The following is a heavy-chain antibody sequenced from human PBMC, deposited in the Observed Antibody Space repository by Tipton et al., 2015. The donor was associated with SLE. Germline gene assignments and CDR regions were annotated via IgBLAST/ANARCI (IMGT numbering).Heavy chain of an antibody. CDR3: ARGGASSKWLDP. CDR1: GVSISSSY. Sequence: TLSLTCNVSGVSISSSYWSWIRQPAGKGLEWIGRIYTSGATDDNPSLKSRVTMSVDMSKNQIFLKMTSVTAADSAVYFCARGGASSKWLDPWGQGILVTVSS. D-gene: IGHD6-6*01. J-gene: IGHJ5*02. V-gene: IGHV4-4*07. CDR2: IYTSGAT.